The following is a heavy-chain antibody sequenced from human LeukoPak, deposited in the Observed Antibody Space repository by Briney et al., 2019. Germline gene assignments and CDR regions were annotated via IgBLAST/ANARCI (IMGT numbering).Heavy chain of an antibody. CDR3: AEDPSAYYYGSGSYDY. J-gene: IGHJ4*02. CDR1: GFTFSSYA. Sequence: GGSLRLSCAASGFTFSSYAMSWVRQAPGKGLEWVSAISGSGGSTYYADSVKGRFTISRDNSKNTLYLQMNSLRAEDTAVYYCAEDPSAYYYGSGSYDYWGQGTLVTVSS. V-gene: IGHV3-23*01. D-gene: IGHD3-10*01. CDR2: ISGSGGST.